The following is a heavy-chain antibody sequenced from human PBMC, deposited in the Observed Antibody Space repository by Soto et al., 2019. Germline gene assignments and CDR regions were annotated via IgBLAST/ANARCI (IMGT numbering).Heavy chain of an antibody. CDR2: IYYRANP. CDR1: GWSISSYY. Sequence: SETLSLTCTVSGWSISSYYWSWIRQPPGKGLEWIGYIYYRANPNYNPSLKSRVTISQDTSKNQFSLKLSSVTAADTAVYYCARRYGGAFDFWGQGTMVTVSS. V-gene: IGHV4-59*08. J-gene: IGHJ3*01. CDR3: ARRYGGAFDF. D-gene: IGHD3-10*01.